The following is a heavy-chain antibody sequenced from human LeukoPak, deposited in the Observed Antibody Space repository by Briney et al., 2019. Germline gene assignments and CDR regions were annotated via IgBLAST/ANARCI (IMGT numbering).Heavy chain of an antibody. CDR2: IHGSGSGIST. J-gene: IGHJ3*02. CDR1: GFTFSTYA. Sequence: GGSLRLSCAASGFTFSTYAMSWVRQTPGKGLEWVSSIHGSGSGISTFYAGSVRGRFTISRDFSKNTLSLQMNSLRAEDTAVYYCAKDLEINYDFWSGYQRLPAFDIWGQGTMVTVSS. D-gene: IGHD3-3*01. V-gene: IGHV3-23*01. CDR3: AKDLEINYDFWSGYQRLPAFDI.